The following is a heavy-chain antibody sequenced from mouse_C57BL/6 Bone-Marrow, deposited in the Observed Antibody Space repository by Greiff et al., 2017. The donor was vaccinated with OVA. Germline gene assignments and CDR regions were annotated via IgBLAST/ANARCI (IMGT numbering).Heavy chain of an antibody. CDR1: EYEFPSHD. J-gene: IGHJ1*03. CDR2: INSDGGST. D-gene: IGHD2-3*01. V-gene: IGHV5-2*03. Sequence: EVKLVESGGGLVQPGESLKLSCESNEYEFPSHDMSWVRKTPEKRLELVAAINSDGGSTYYTDTLERRFIISRDNTKKTLYLQMSSLWSEYTALYYCARRDGYYLWWYFDVWGTGTTVTVSS. CDR3: ARRDGYYLWWYFDV.